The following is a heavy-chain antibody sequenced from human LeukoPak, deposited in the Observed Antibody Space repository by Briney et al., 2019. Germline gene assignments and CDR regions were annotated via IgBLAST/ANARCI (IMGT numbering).Heavy chain of an antibody. CDR1: GGSISNDY. CDR3: TTGGGYLTDY. CDR2: IHNSGRT. V-gene: IGHV4-59*01. Sequence: PSETLSLTCTVSGGSISNDYWSWIRQPSGKGLEWIGYIHNSGRTNYNPSLKGRVTISADTSRSQFFLKLTSVTAADTATYYCTTGGGYLTDYWGQGTLVTVSS. D-gene: IGHD3-16*01. J-gene: IGHJ4*02.